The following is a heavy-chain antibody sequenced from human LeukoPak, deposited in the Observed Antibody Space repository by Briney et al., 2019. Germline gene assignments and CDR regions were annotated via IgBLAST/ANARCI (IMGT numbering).Heavy chain of an antibody. CDR2: ISGSGDST. D-gene: IGHD2-2*02. Sequence: PGGSLRLSCAASGFTFSIYAMSWVRQAPGKGLEWVSLISGSGDSTYYADSVKGRFTISRDNSKNTLYLQMNSLRAEDTAVYYCAKVLGVGYCSSTSCYTGFDYWGQGTLVTVSS. V-gene: IGHV3-23*01. CDR1: GFTFSIYA. CDR3: AKVLGVGYCSSTSCYTGFDY. J-gene: IGHJ4*02.